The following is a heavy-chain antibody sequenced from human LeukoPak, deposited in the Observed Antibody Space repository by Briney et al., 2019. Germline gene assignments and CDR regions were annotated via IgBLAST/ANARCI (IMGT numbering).Heavy chain of an antibody. CDR1: GFTFGDYA. V-gene: IGHV3-11*04. J-gene: IGHJ4*02. CDR3: ARDMVSEAGTRWGDY. D-gene: IGHD6-19*01. CDR2: ISTSGSTI. Sequence: GGSLRLSCTASGFTFGDYAMSWFRQAPGKGLEWVSYISTSGSTIYYADSVKGRFTISRDNAKNSLYLQMNSLRAEDTAVYYCARDMVSEAGTRWGDYWGQGTLVTVSS.